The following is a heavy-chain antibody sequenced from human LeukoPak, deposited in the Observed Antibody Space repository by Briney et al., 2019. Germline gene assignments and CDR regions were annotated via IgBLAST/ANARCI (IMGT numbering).Heavy chain of an antibody. Sequence: PGRSLRLSCAASGFTFSSYAMHWVRQAPGKGLEWVAVISYDGSNKYYADSVKGRFTISRDNSKNTLYLQMNSLRAEDTAVYYCARAYYDSSGYHQPGSDKPADYYYYYMDVWGKGTTVTVSS. CDR3: ARAYYDSSGYHQPGSDKPADYYYYYMDV. V-gene: IGHV3-30-3*01. CDR2: ISYDGSNK. D-gene: IGHD3-22*01. CDR1: GFTFSSYA. J-gene: IGHJ6*03.